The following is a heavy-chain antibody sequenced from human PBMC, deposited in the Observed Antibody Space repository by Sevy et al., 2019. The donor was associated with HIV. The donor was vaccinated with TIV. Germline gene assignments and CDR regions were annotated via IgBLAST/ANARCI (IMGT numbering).Heavy chain of an antibody. CDR3: ARAGGGSYGSLGFDY. CDR2: ISSSSSTI. Sequence: GGSLRLSCAASGFTFSSYSMNWVRQAPGKGLEWVSYISSSSSTIYYADSVKGRFTISRDNAKNSLYPQMNSLRDEDTAVYYCARAGGGSYGSLGFDYWGQGTLVTVSS. V-gene: IGHV3-48*02. J-gene: IGHJ4*02. CDR1: GFTFSSYS. D-gene: IGHD1-26*01.